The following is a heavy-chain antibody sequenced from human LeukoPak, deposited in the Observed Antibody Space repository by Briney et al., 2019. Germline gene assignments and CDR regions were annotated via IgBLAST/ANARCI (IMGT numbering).Heavy chain of an antibody. Sequence: SETLSLTCNVSGYSISSGYYWGWIRQPPAKGLEWIGSIYHSGRTHYNPSLKSRVTISGDTSKNQFSPKLSSVTAAETAVYYCARGLTPDAFDIWGQGTMVTVSS. CDR1: GYSISSGYY. V-gene: IGHV4-38-2*02. J-gene: IGHJ3*02. CDR3: ARGLTPDAFDI. CDR2: IYHSGRT.